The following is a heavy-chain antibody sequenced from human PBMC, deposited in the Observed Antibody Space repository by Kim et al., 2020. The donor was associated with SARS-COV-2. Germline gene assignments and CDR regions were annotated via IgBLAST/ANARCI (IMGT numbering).Heavy chain of an antibody. CDR2: ISSSSSYI. J-gene: IGHJ4*02. CDR1: GFTFSSYS. V-gene: IGHV3-21*01. CDR3: ASTRGRDYGDYTFDY. Sequence: GGSLRLSCAASGFTFSSYSMNWVHQAPGKGLEWVSSISSSSSYIYYADSVKGRFTISRDNAKNSLYLQMNSLRAEDTAVYYCASTRGRDYGDYTFDYCGQGTLVTVSS. D-gene: IGHD4-17*01.